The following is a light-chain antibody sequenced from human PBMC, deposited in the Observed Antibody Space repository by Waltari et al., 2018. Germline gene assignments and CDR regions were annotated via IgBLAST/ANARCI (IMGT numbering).Light chain of an antibody. Sequence: QSALTQPASVSGSPGQSITISCTGTSSDVGGYNYVSWYQQHPGKAPKLMIYDVSNRPSGVXNRFSXSKSGNTXSLTXSGLQAEDEXDYYCSSYTSSSLVFGGGTKLTVL. V-gene: IGLV2-14*01. CDR2: DVS. J-gene: IGLJ2*01. CDR1: SSDVGGYNY. CDR3: SSYTSSSLV.